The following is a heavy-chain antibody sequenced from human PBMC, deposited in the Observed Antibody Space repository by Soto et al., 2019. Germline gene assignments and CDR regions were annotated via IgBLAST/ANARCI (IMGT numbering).Heavy chain of an antibody. CDR1: GFSFSSYW. J-gene: IGHJ3*01. CDR2: IHHDGSVQ. Sequence: GGSLRLSCAASGFSFSSYWMGWVRQAPGKGLGWVAIIHHDGSVQYYVDSVRGRFTISRDNAKDSLFLHMNSLRADDTAVYYCTTSPVRPDDAFHAWGQGTKVTVS. V-gene: IGHV3-7*01. CDR3: TTSPVRPDDAFHA.